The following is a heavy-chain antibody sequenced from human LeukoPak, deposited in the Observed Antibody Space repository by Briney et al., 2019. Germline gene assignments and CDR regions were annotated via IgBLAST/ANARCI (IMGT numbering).Heavy chain of an antibody. Sequence: GGSLRLSCAASGFTVSSNYMSWVRQAPGKGLEWVSVIYSGGSTYYADSVKGRFTISRGNSKNTLYLQMNSLRAEDTAIYYCANCRDGYNLLDYWGQGTLVTVSS. V-gene: IGHV3-66*01. D-gene: IGHD5-24*01. J-gene: IGHJ4*02. CDR2: IYSGGST. CDR1: GFTVSSNY. CDR3: ANCRDGYNLLDY.